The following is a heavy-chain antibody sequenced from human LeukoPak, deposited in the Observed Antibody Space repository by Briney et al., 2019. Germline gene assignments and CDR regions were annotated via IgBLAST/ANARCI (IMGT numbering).Heavy chain of an antibody. D-gene: IGHD3-10*01. J-gene: IGHJ5*02. CDR2: INPSGGST. CDR3: ARIHSMAGELPRFDP. Sequence: ASVKVSCKASGYTFTSYYMHWVRQAPGQGLEWMGIINPSGGSTSYAQKFQGRVTMTRDMSTSTVYMELSSLRSEDTAVYYCARIHSMAGELPRFDPWGQGTLVTVSS. CDR1: GYTFTSYY. V-gene: IGHV1-46*01.